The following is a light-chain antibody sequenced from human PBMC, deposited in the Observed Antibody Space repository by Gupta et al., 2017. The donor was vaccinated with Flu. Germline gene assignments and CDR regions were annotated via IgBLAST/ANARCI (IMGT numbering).Light chain of an antibody. Sequence: GDRVTIPCRASQGINDYLTWYQQKPGKVPKLLIYATSTLQSGVPSRFSGSGSGTDFTLTISSLQPEDVASYYCQNYNSASSMFGQGTKVEIK. CDR3: QNYNSASSM. CDR2: ATS. J-gene: IGKJ1*01. V-gene: IGKV1-27*01. CDR1: QGINDY.